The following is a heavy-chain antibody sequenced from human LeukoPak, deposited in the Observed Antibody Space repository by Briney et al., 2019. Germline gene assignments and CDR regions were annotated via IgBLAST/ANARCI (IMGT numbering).Heavy chain of an antibody. CDR1: GYSFTSYW. J-gene: IGHJ3*02. Sequence: GESLKISCKGSGYSFTSYWIGWVRQMPGKGLEWMGIIYPGDSDTTYSPSFQGQVTFSADKSISTAYLQWSSLKASDTAMYYCARRMVRDIVVVPAANDAFDIWGQGTMVTVSS. V-gene: IGHV5-51*01. CDR3: ARRMVRDIVVVPAANDAFDI. CDR2: IYPGDSDT. D-gene: IGHD2-2*01.